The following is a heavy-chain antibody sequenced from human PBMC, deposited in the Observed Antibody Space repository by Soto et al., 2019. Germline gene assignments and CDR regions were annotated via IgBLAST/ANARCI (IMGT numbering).Heavy chain of an antibody. CDR1: GFTFSSYA. D-gene: IGHD1-26*01. Sequence: EVQLLESGGGLVQPGGSPRLSCAASGFTFSSYAMSWVRQAPGKGLEWVSAISGSGGSTYYADSVKGRFTISRDNSKNTLYLQMNSLRAEDTAVYYCARKGGVYYYGMDVWGQGTTVTVSS. V-gene: IGHV3-23*01. J-gene: IGHJ6*02. CDR3: ARKGGVYYYGMDV. CDR2: ISGSGGST.